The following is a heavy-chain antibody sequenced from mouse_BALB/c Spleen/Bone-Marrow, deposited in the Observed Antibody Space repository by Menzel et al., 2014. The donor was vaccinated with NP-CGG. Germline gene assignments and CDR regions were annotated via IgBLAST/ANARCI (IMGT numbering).Heavy chain of an antibody. V-gene: IGHV5-6-5*01. CDR2: ISSGAIT. J-gene: IGHJ2*01. Sequence: EVQVVESGGGLVKPGGSLKLSCAASGFSFSYYAMPWVRQTPEKRLEWVASISSGAITYYPDSVKGRFTISRDNARNILYLLMSSLRSEDTAMYYCVKEDDDYDFDYWGQGTTLTVSS. CDR1: GFSFSYYA. CDR3: VKEDDDYDFDY. D-gene: IGHD2-4*01.